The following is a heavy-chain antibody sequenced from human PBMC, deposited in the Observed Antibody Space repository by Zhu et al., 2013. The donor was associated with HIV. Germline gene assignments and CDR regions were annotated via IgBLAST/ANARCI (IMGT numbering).Heavy chain of an antibody. CDR2: FIPVLGTP. Sequence: QVQLVQSGAEVKKPASSVKVSCRASGGTFSSYAISWVRQAPGQGLEWMGQFIPVLGTPRYAQKFQGRVTITADESTSTFYMELSSLRSEDTAVYYCARTVLQPFDYWGQGTLVTVSS. CDR1: GGTFSSYA. J-gene: IGHJ4*02. D-gene: IGHD5-18*01. V-gene: IGHV1-69*01. CDR3: ARTVLQPFDY.